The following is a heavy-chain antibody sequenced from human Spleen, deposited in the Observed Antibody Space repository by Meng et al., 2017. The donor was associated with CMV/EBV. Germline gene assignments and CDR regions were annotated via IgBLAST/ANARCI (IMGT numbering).Heavy chain of an antibody. J-gene: IGHJ4*02. CDR2: IIPILGIA. CDR3: ARVQPQPQGYYYDSSGYYYGYEDY. D-gene: IGHD3-22*01. V-gene: IGHV1-69*10. Sequence: ISWVRQAPGQGLEWMGGIIPILGIANYAQKFQGRVTITADKSTSTAYMELSSLRSEDTAVYYCARVQPQPQGYYYDSSGYYYGYEDYWGQGTLVTVSS.